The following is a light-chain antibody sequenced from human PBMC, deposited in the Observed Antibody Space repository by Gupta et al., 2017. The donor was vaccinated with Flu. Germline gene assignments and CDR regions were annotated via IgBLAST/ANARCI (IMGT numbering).Light chain of an antibody. V-gene: IGKV1-5*03. Sequence: DIRMTQSPSTVSASIGDTVTISCRASQNIDDWLAWYQQKPGQAPKLLVDKASTLENGVPPRFTGGGSGKRFTLTINILQSDDFGTYFWQQYYSYRTFGQGTKVEIK. CDR1: QNIDDW. CDR2: KAS. CDR3: QQYYSYRT. J-gene: IGKJ1*01.